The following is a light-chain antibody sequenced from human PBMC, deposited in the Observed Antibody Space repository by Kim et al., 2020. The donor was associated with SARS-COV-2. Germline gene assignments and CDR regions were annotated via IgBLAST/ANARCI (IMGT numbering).Light chain of an antibody. J-gene: IGKJ2*01. Sequence: SASIGDSVTFTCQASRNIGGDLHWYQQRPGKSPKLLISGTSSVQSGVPSRFRGSGSGTDFTLTITSLQAEDFAAYFCQQSYSMPYTFGQGTKLEI. CDR2: GTS. CDR3: QQSYSMPYT. V-gene: IGKV1-39*01. CDR1: RNIGGD.